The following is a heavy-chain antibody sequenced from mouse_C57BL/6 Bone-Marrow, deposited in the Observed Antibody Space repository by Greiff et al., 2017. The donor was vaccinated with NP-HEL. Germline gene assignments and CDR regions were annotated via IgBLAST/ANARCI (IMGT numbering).Heavy chain of an antibody. D-gene: IGHD2-5*01. CDR3: AREVTTAY. J-gene: IGHJ3*01. CDR2: ISDGGSYT. Sequence: DVKLQESGGGLVKPGGSLKLSCAASGFTFSSYAMSWVRQTPEKRLEWVATISDGGSYTYYPDNVKGRFTISRDNAKNNLYLQMSHLKFEDTAMYYCAREVTTAYWGQGTLVTVSA. CDR1: GFTFSSYA. V-gene: IGHV5-4*01.